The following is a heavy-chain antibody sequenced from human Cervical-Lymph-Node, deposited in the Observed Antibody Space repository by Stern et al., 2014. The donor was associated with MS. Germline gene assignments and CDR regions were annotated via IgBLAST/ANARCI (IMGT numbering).Heavy chain of an antibody. D-gene: IGHD2-15*01. CDR1: GYTFTSYG. V-gene: IGHV1-18*01. CDR3: ARGLLGSENAFDI. J-gene: IGHJ3*02. CDR2: SSAYNANT. Sequence: VQLVESGAEVKKPGASVKVSCKASGYTFTSYGISWVRQAPGQGLGWMGLSSAYNANTNYAQKLQVRVTMTTDASTSTAYIELRSLRSDDTAVYYCARGLLGSENAFDIWGQGIMVTVSS.